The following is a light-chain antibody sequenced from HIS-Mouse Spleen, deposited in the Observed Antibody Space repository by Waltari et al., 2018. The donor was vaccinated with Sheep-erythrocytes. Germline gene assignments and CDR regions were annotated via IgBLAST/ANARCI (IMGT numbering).Light chain of an antibody. CDR2: DVS. Sequence: QSALTQPRSVSGSPGQSVTISCTGTSSDVGGYNYFSWYPQHPGKAPKLMIYDVSKRPSGVPDRFAGSKSGNPASLTSSGLQAEDEADYYCCSYAGSYNHVFATGTKVTVL. J-gene: IGLJ1*01. V-gene: IGLV2-11*01. CDR1: SSDVGGYNY. CDR3: CSYAGSYNHV.